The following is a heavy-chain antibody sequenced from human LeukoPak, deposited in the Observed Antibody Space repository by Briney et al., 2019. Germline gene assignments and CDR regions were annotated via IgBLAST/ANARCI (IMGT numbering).Heavy chain of an antibody. J-gene: IGHJ2*01. CDR1: GGSFSGYY. CDR2: INYTGST. D-gene: IGHD3-22*01. CDR3: ARVVYYYDVSGYSFDL. Sequence: SETLSLTCAVYGGSFSGYYWSWIRQPPGKGPEWIGEINYTGSTKYNPSLKSRVTIPIDTSKNQFSLKVTSVTAADTAVYYCARVVYYYDVSGYSFDLWGRGTLVTVSS. V-gene: IGHV4-34*01.